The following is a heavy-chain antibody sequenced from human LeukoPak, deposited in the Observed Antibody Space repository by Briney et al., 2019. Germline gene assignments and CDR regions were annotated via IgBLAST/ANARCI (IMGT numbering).Heavy chain of an antibody. Sequence: SVKVSCKASGGTFSSYAISWVRQAPGQGLEWMGGIIPIFGTANYTQKFQGRVTITTDESTSTAYMELSSLRSEDTAVYYCARDNYAGANWFDPWGQGTPVTVSS. V-gene: IGHV1-69*05. D-gene: IGHD1-7*01. CDR3: ARDNYAGANWFDP. CDR1: GGTFSSYA. CDR2: IIPIFGTA. J-gene: IGHJ5*02.